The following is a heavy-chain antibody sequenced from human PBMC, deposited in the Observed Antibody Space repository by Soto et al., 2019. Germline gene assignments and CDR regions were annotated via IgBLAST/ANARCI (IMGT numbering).Heavy chain of an antibody. CDR2: ISGSGGST. Sequence: LRLSCAASGFTFSSYAMSWVRQAPGKGLEWVSAISGSGGSTYYADSGKGRFTISRDNSKNTLYLQMNSLRAEDTAVYYCAKSKGYSYGPHPFDYCGQGTLAPVSS. CDR1: GFTFSSYA. V-gene: IGHV3-23*01. D-gene: IGHD5-18*01. J-gene: IGHJ4*02. CDR3: AKSKGYSYGPHPFDY.